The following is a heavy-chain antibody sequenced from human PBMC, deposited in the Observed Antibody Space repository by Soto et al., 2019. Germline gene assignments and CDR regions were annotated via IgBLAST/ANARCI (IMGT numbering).Heavy chain of an antibody. CDR2: IYYSGRT. CDR3: ARFAREENPKVGSWYYFDY. J-gene: IGHJ4*02. CDR1: GGSMSSGGYF. V-gene: IGHV4-31*03. D-gene: IGHD6-13*01. Sequence: QVQLQESGPGLVKPSQTLSLTCTVSGGSMSSGGYFWSWVRQHPGKGLEWIGNIYYSGRTYYNPSPKSRVTISVDTSKNQFSLKLSSVTAADTAVYYCARFAREENPKVGSWYYFDYWGQGTRVTVSS.